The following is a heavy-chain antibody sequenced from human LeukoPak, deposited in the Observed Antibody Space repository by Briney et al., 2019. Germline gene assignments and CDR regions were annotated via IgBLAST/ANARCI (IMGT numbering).Heavy chain of an antibody. V-gene: IGHV3-23*01. CDR3: ARDGVLWFGELLI. CDR1: GFTFSSYG. CDR2: ISGSGGST. D-gene: IGHD3-10*01. J-gene: IGHJ4*02. Sequence: GGTLRLSCAASGFTFSSYGMSWVRQAPGKGLEWVSAISGSGGSTYYADSVKGRFTISRDNAKNSLYLQMNSLRAEDTAVYYCARDGVLWFGELLIWGQGTLVTVSS.